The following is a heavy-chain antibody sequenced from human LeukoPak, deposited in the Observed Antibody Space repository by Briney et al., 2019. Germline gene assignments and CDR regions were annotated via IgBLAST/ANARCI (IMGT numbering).Heavy chain of an antibody. J-gene: IGHJ6*02. CDR2: RSYDDSHK. D-gene: IGHD1-26*01. V-gene: IGHV3-30*18. CDR1: GFTFSSYG. Sequence: GRSLRLSCAASGFTFSSYGMHGVRPAPCKGLDWVAVRSYDDSHKYYSDSVKGRFTISRDNYKNTLYMQMNSLRAEDTAVYYCAKRYSGSYFDFRGGYYGMDVWGQGTTVTVSS. CDR3: AKRYSGSYFDFRGGYYGMDV.